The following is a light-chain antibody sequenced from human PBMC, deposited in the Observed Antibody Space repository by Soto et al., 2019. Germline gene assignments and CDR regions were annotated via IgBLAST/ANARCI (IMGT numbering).Light chain of an antibody. CDR2: GAS. CDR3: QQYGRSPRT. CDR1: QSVDSSTY. J-gene: IGKJ1*01. V-gene: IGKV3-20*01. Sequence: EIVMTQSPATLSESAGERASLSCRARQSVDSSTYLAWYQQKPGQAPRLLIYGASSRPTGIPDRFSGSGSGTDFSLTISRLEPEDFAVYYCQQYGRSPRTFGQGTKVDIK.